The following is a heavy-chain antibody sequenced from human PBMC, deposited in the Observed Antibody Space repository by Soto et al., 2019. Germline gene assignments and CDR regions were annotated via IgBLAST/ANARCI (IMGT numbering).Heavy chain of an antibody. CDR3: VSYRGAFYFVH. D-gene: IGHD4-4*01. Sequence: PSETLSLTCTVSGGSMSSNYWSWIRQSPAKGLEWIGFVYYGGTNYNPSFESRVTMSVDTPKKQFSLELSDVTAADTAVYYCVSYRGAFYFVHWGQGTLVTVSS. J-gene: IGHJ4*02. V-gene: IGHV4-59*01. CDR2: VYYGGT. CDR1: GGSMSSNY.